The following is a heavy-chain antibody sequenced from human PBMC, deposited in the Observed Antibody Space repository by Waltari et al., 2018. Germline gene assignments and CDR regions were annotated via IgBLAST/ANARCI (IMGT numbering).Heavy chain of an antibody. D-gene: IGHD3-10*01. J-gene: IGHJ3*02. Sequence: QVQLQESGPGLVKPSETLSLTCAVSGYSISRGYYWGWLRQPPGKGLEWIGSIYHSGSTYYNPSLKSRVTISVDTSKNQFSLKLSSVTAADTAVYYCARLGFGELYKNAFDIWGQGTMVTVSS. V-gene: IGHV4-38-2*01. CDR2: IYHSGST. CDR3: ARLGFGELYKNAFDI. CDR1: GYSISRGYY.